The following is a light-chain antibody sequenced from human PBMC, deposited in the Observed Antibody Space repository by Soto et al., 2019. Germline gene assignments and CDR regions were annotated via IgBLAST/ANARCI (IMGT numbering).Light chain of an antibody. CDR1: SGDIGSYNR. V-gene: IGLV2-14*01. CDR2: EVT. CDR3: SSYTNINTRAGV. Sequence: QSALPQPASVSGSPGPSITISCTGTSGDIGSYNRVSWYQQHPGKAPKLIIYEVTDRPSGVSNRFSGSKSGNTASLTISGLQAEDEAEYYCSSYTNINTRAGVFGTGTKLTV. J-gene: IGLJ1*01.